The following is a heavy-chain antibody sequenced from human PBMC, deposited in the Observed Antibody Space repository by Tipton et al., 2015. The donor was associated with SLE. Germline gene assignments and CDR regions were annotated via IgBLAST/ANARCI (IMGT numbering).Heavy chain of an antibody. CDR2: ISGSGGST. Sequence: SLRLSCAASGFTFSSYAMSWVRQAPGKGLEWVSAISGSGGSTYYADSVKGRFTISRDNSKNTLYLQMNSLRAEDTAVYYCARTRNYYDSSGYQGYFDYWGQGTLVTVSS. J-gene: IGHJ4*02. D-gene: IGHD3-22*01. CDR3: ARTRNYYDSSGYQGYFDY. V-gene: IGHV3-23*01. CDR1: GFTFSSYA.